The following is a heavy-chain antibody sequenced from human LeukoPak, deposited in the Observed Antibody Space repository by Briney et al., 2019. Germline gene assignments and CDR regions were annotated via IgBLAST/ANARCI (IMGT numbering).Heavy chain of an antibody. CDR2: INGDGINT. D-gene: IGHD3-22*01. CDR1: GFPFRSNW. Sequence: GGSLRLSCAASGFPFRSNWMHWVRQAPGRGLVWVSGINGDGINTNYADSVKGRFTISRDNAKNTLYLQMNSLRCEDTAVYYCARTDYYDRWGQGTLVTVSS. CDR3: ARTDYYDR. V-gene: IGHV3-74*01. J-gene: IGHJ4*02.